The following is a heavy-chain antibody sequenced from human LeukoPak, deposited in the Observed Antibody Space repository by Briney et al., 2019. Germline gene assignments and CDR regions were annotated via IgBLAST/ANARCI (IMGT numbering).Heavy chain of an antibody. CDR2: IYYSGST. D-gene: IGHD6-13*01. CDR1: GYSISSGYY. V-gene: IGHV4-38-2*02. CDR3: ARDRSSSWDYDY. J-gene: IGHJ4*02. Sequence: SETLSLTCTVSGYSISSGYYWGWIRQPPGKGLEWIGSIYYSGSTYYNPSLKSRVTISVDTSKNQFSLKLSSVTAADTAVYYCARDRSSSWDYDYWGQGTLVTVSS.